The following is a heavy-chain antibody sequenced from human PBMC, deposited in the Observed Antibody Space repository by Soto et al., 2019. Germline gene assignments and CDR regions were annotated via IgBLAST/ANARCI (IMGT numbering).Heavy chain of an antibody. J-gene: IGHJ4*02. V-gene: IGHV1-18*01. D-gene: IGHD3-22*01. CDR2: ISAYDGQT. CDR1: GDGFSNYG. Sequence: QVELVQSGAEVKKPGASVRVSCKASGDGFSNYGFSWVRQAPGQGHEWRGWISAYDGQTNYTRKFQGRVAMTTNPSSSRAFMELRSLRSDAAAIYYCARVWYYDSSGYYAFDYWGLGTLVAVSS. CDR3: ARVWYYDSSGYYAFDY.